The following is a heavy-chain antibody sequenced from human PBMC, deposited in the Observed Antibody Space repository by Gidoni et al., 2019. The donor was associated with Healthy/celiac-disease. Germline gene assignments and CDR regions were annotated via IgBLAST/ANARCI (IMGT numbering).Heavy chain of an antibody. Sequence: QVQLVQSGAEVKKPGASVKVSCKASGYTFTGYYMHWVRQAPGQGLEWMGWINPNSGGTNYAQKFQGRVTMTRDTSISTAYMELSRLRSGDTAVYYCARSRGYSYGHGYNFDYWGQGTLVTVSS. CDR2: INPNSGGT. V-gene: IGHV1-2*02. D-gene: IGHD5-18*01. CDR3: ARSRGYSYGHGYNFDY. CDR1: GYTFTGYY. J-gene: IGHJ4*02.